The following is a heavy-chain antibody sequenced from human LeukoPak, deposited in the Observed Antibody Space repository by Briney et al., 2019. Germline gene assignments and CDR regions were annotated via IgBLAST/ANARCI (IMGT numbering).Heavy chain of an antibody. CDR1: GLRYNVAW. CDR3: TTVTHLYL. Sequence: GGSLRLSCATSGLRYNVAWLSGARQAPGKGLEWIGRIQHGGTTDYAAPVKGRFTISRDDSKATLYLQMNSLKTEDTAIYYCTTVTHLYLGGQGTLVTVSS. D-gene: IGHD2-15*01. V-gene: IGHV3-15*01. J-gene: IGHJ4*02. CDR2: IQHGGTT.